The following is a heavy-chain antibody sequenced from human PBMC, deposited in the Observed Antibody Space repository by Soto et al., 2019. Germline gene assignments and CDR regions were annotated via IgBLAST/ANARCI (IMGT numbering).Heavy chain of an antibody. CDR3: AKDRQLGSSLYYFDY. J-gene: IGHJ4*02. V-gene: IGHV3-30*18. D-gene: IGHD5-18*01. CDR2: ISYHGSNK. Sequence: LRLSCAASGFTFSSYGMHWVRQAPGKGLEWVAVISYHGSNKDYADSVKGRFTISRGNSKNTLYLQMNSLRGEDTAVYYCAKDRQLGSSLYYFDYWGQGTLVTV. CDR1: GFTFSSYG.